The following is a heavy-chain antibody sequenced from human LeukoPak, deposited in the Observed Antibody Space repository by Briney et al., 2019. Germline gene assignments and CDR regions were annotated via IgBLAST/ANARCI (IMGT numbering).Heavy chain of an antibody. J-gene: IGHJ5*02. CDR1: GYSFTDNY. D-gene: IGHD3-10*01. V-gene: IGHV1-2*02. Sequence: ASVKVSCKTSGYSFTDNYIFWVRQAPGEGPEWMGWINPRSGSTDYEQKFQGRATLTSDTSISTVYLELTRLKSDDTAVYYCARGATYYASGTFYPWGQGTLVTVSS. CDR3: ARGATYYASGTFYP. CDR2: INPRSGST.